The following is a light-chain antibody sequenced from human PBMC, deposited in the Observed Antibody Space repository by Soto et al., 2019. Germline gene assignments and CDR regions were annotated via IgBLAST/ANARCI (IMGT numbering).Light chain of an antibody. CDR1: QDITNY. CDR2: DAS. CDR3: QHYDHLPIT. Sequence: DIQTTQSPSSLPVSVGPRLTITCQASQDITNYLNWYQQKPGKAPRLLLHDASSLETGVPSRFSGSGSGTDFTFTISSLQPEDIATYYCQHYDHLPITFGQGTRLEIK. V-gene: IGKV1-33*01. J-gene: IGKJ5*01.